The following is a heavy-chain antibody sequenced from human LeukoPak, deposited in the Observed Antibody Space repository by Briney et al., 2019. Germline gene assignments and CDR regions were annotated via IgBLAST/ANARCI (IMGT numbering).Heavy chain of an antibody. CDR2: IYTSGST. J-gene: IGHJ5*02. Sequence: SETLSLTCTVSGGSISSYYWSWIRQPAGKGLEWIGRIYTSGSTNYNPSLKSRVTMSVDTSKNQFSLKLSSVTAADTAVYYCAREYGSSGWYYWFDPCGQGTLVTVSS. CDR1: GGSISSYY. V-gene: IGHV4-4*07. D-gene: IGHD6-19*01. CDR3: AREYGSSGWYYWFDP.